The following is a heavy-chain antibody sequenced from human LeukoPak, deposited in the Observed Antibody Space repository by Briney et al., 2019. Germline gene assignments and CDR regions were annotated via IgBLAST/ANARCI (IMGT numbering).Heavy chain of an antibody. CDR2: INWNGDST. CDR1: GFSFDDYG. V-gene: IGHV3-20*04. CDR3: ARDLRVVITGSFDS. D-gene: IGHD3-22*01. Sequence: GGSLRLSCAASGFSFDDYGLTWVRQAPGKGLEWVSGINWNGDSTDYADSVKGRFTISRDNAKNSPYLQMNSLRAEDTALYYCARDLRVVITGSFDSWGQGTLVTVSS. J-gene: IGHJ4*02.